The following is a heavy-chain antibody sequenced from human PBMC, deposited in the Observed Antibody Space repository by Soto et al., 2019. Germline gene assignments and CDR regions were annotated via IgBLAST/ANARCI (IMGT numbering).Heavy chain of an antibody. J-gene: IGHJ6*02. CDR3: ASSPAFSSSWYGIPPDPSHGMDV. V-gene: IGHV1-46*01. CDR2: INPSGGIT. D-gene: IGHD6-13*01. CDR1: GYTFTSFY. Sequence: QMQLVQSGAEVKRPGASVRVSCKSSGYTFTSFYIHWVRQAPGQGLEWMGIINPSGGITNFAQRFQGRVTMTRDMSRNTRSMELGSLKSDDTAVYYCASSPAFSSSWYGIPPDPSHGMDVWGQGTTVTVS.